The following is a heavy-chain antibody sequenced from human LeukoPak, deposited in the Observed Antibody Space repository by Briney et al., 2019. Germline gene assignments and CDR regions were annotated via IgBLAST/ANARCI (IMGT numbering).Heavy chain of an antibody. CDR3: AKFFPGDY. J-gene: IGHJ4*02. V-gene: IGHV3-66*02. D-gene: IGHD3-3*01. CDR2: IYSGGST. CDR1: GFTVSSNY. Sequence: SGGSLRLSCAASGFTVSSNYMSWVRQAPGKGLEWVSVIYSGGSTYYADSVKGRFTISRDNSKNTLYLQMNSQRAEDKAVYYCAKFFPGDYWGQGTLVTVSS.